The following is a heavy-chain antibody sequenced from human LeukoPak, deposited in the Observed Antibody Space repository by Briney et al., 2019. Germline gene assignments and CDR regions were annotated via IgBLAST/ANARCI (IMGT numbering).Heavy chain of an antibody. D-gene: IGHD4/OR15-4a*01. J-gene: IGHJ5*01. Sequence: SETLSLTCTVSAGSFISSSHHWGWIRQSPGKGLEWIGTVYYGRTTYYNPSLDGRVTISLDTSANHFSLQLNSVTAADTAVYYCVRHDGRGGAKMGAFDSWGQGSLVTVSS. CDR2: VYYGRTT. CDR3: VRHDGRGGAKMGAFDS. V-gene: IGHV4-39*01. CDR1: AGSFISSSHH.